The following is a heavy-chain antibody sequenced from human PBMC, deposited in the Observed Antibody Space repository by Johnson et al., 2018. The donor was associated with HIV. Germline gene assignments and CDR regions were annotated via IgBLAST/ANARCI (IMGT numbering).Heavy chain of an antibody. CDR1: GFIFSNYD. CDR3: AKRYSGSLRDTFDI. V-gene: IGHV3-13*01. J-gene: IGHJ3*02. D-gene: IGHD1-26*01. Sequence: VQLVESGGGLVQPGGSLRLSCAASGFIFSNYDMHWVRQAAGNRLEWVSGIGNSGDTFYADSVKGRFTISSDNSKNTLYLQMNSLRSEDTSVYYCAKRYSGSLRDTFDIWGQGTMVTVSS. CDR2: IGNSGDT.